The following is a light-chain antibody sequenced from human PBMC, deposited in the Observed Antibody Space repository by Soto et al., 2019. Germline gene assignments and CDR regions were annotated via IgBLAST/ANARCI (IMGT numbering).Light chain of an antibody. V-gene: IGLV2-14*01. CDR1: SSDVGLYDY. CDR3: SSYTSDSSYV. CDR2: AVS. Sequence: QSVLTQPASVSGSPGQSITISCTGTSSDVGLYDYVSWYQQHPGKAPQLMIYAVSNRPSGVSNRFSASKSGKTASLFISGLQAEDEADYYCSSYTSDSSYVFGSGTKVTVL. J-gene: IGLJ1*01.